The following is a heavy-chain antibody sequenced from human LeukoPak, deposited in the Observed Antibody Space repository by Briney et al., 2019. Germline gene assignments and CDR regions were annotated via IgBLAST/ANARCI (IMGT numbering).Heavy chain of an antibody. D-gene: IGHD6-13*01. CDR1: GFTFDDYA. CDR2: ISWNSGSI. Sequence: GRSLRLSCAASGFTFDDYAMHWFRQAPGKGLEWVSGISWNSGSIGYADSVKGRFTISRDNAKNSLYLQMNSLRAEDTALYYCAKDGDSSSWYRGGYYFDYWGQGTLVTVSS. CDR3: AKDGDSSSWYRGGYYFDY. V-gene: IGHV3-9*01. J-gene: IGHJ4*02.